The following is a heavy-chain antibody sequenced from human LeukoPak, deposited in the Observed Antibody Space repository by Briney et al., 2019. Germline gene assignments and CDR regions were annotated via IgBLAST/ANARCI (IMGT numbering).Heavy chain of an antibody. CDR1: GYTFTSYA. Sequence: ASVKVSCKASGYTFTSYAMHWVRQAPGQGLEWMGWTSAYNGNTKYAQKFQGRVSMTTDTSTSTAYMELRSLRSDDTAVYCCARDLGATSGGMDVWGQGTTVTVSS. V-gene: IGHV1-18*01. D-gene: IGHD1-26*01. CDR3: ARDLGATSGGMDV. CDR2: TSAYNGNT. J-gene: IGHJ6*02.